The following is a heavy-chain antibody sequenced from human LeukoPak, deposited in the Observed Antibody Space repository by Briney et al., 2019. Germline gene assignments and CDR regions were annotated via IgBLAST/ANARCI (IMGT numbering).Heavy chain of an antibody. CDR1: GGSISSGGYY. D-gene: IGHD2-2*01. CDR2: IYYSGST. CDR3: ARVVRGGVVPAAIYFVY. J-gene: IGHJ4*02. Sequence: PSETLSLTCTVSGGSISSGGYYWSWIRQHPGKGLEWIGYIYYSGSTYYNPSLKSRVTISVDTSKNKFSLKLSSVTAADTAVYYCARVVRGGVVPAAIYFVYWGQGTLVTVSS. V-gene: IGHV4-31*03.